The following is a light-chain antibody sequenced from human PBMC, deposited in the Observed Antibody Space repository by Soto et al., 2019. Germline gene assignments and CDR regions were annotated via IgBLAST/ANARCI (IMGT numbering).Light chain of an antibody. Sequence: EIVLTQSPGTLSLSPGERATLSCRASQSVSSSCLAWYQQKPGQPPRLLIYGAFNRAAGIPARFSGSGSGTDFTLTISSLEPEDSAVYYCQQRNIWPPVTFGQGTRLEIK. V-gene: IGKV3D-20*02. CDR1: QSVSSSC. J-gene: IGKJ5*01. CDR3: QQRNIWPPVT. CDR2: GAF.